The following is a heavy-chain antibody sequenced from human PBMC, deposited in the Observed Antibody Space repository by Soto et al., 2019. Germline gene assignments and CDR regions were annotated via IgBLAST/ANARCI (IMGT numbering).Heavy chain of an antibody. J-gene: IGHJ6*02. CDR1: GYTFTSYD. D-gene: IGHD5-12*01. Sequence: QVQLGQSGAEVKKPGASVKVSCKASGYTFTSYDINWVRQATGQGLEWMGWMNPNSGNTGYAQKFQGRVTMTRNTSISTAYMELSSLRSEDTAVYYCARIRGYSGYDLSYGMDVWGQGTTVTVSS. CDR3: ARIRGYSGYDLSYGMDV. CDR2: MNPNSGNT. V-gene: IGHV1-8*01.